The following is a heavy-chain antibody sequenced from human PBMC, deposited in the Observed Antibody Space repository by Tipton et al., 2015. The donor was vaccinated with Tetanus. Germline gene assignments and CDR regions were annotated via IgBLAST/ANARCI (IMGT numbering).Heavy chain of an antibody. Sequence: TLSLTCAVSGGSITSDNHYWSWIRQPPGKGLEWIGYIYHSGSTYYNASLKSRLDISLDTSKNQFSLSLTSVTAADTAVYYCARANNDFPKKGPFDYWGQGARVIVSS. V-gene: IGHV4-30-4*08. CDR1: GGSITSDNHY. J-gene: IGHJ4*02. D-gene: IGHD3-3*01. CDR2: IYHSGST. CDR3: ARANNDFPKKGPFDY.